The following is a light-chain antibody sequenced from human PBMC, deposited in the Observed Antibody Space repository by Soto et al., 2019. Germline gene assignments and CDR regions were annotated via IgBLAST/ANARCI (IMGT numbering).Light chain of an antibody. CDR2: LNSDGSH. Sequence: QSVLTQSPSASASLGASVKRTCTLSSGHSSYAIAWHQQQPEKGPRYLMKLNSDGSHSKGDGIPDRFSGSSSGAERYLTISSLQSEDEADYYCQTWGTGIQVFGGATKVTVL. CDR1: SGHSSYA. J-gene: IGLJ2*01. V-gene: IGLV4-69*01. CDR3: QTWGTGIQV.